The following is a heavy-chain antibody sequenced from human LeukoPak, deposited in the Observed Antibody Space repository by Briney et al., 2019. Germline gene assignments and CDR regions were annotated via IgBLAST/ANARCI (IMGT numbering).Heavy chain of an antibody. Sequence: GGSLRLSCAASGFTFSSFAMHRVRQAPGKGLVWVSRINSDGGSTSYADSVKGRFTISRDNSKNTLYLQMNSLRAEDTAVYYCAKDLEDCSGGSCYPPADYWGQGTLVTVSS. CDR1: GFTFSSFA. CDR2: INSDGGST. D-gene: IGHD2-15*01. J-gene: IGHJ4*02. CDR3: AKDLEDCSGGSCYPPADY. V-gene: IGHV3-74*01.